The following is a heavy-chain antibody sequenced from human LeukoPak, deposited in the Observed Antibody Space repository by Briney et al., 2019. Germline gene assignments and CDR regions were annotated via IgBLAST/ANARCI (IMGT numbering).Heavy chain of an antibody. D-gene: IGHD3-16*02. Sequence: SETLSLTCTVSGYSISSGYYWGWIRQPPGKGLEWIGSIYHSGSTYYNPSLKSRVTISVDTSKNQFSLKLSSVTAADTAVYYCARVIGDYVWGSYRTPLYYYYMDVWGKGTTVTISS. J-gene: IGHJ6*03. V-gene: IGHV4-38-2*02. CDR3: ARVIGDYVWGSYRTPLYYYYMDV. CDR1: GYSISSGYY. CDR2: IYHSGST.